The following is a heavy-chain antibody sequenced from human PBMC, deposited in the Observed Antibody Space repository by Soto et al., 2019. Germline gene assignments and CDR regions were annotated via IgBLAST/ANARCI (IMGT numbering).Heavy chain of an antibody. V-gene: IGHV4-59*01. Sequence: SETLSLTCTVSGGSIGSYYWSWIRQPPGKGLEWIGYIYYSGSTNYNPSLKSRVTISLDTSKNQFSLNLSSVTAADTSVYYCAREYSLAVVAPGYWGQGILVTVSS. CDR3: AREYSLAVVAPGY. CDR1: GGSIGSYY. CDR2: IYYSGST. D-gene: IGHD3-22*01. J-gene: IGHJ4*02.